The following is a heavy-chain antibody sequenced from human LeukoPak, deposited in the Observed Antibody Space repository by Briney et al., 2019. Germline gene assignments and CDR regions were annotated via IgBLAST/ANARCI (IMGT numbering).Heavy chain of an antibody. CDR2: TFSSGAT. CDR1: GTSLSGYY. Sequence: PSETLSLTCIVSGTSLSGYYWTWIRQPPGKGLEWIGHTFSSGATTYNPSLKSRATISVDTSRSQSSLNLSSVTAADTAVYSCARRSKNGYFLDSWGQGILVTVSS. J-gene: IGHJ4*02. CDR3: ARRSKNGYFLDS. V-gene: IGHV4-4*09. D-gene: IGHD5-24*01.